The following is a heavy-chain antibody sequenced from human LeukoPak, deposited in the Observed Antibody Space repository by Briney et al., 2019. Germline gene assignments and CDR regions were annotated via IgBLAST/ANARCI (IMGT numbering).Heavy chain of an antibody. J-gene: IGHJ4*02. Sequence: PSETLSLTCAVYGGSFSGYYWSWIRQPPGKGLEWIGEINHSGSTNYNPSLKSRVTISVDTSKNQFSLKLSSVTAADTAVYYCTRGFPPYDYVWGSYRLYYFDYWGQGTLVTVSS. CDR2: INHSGST. V-gene: IGHV4-34*01. CDR1: GGSFSGYY. CDR3: TRGFPPYDYVWGSYRLYYFDY. D-gene: IGHD3-16*02.